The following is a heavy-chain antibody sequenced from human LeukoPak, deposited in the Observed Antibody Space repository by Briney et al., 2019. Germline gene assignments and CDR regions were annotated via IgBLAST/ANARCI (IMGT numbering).Heavy chain of an antibody. CDR3: ARDKVDIVTTLDY. CDR2: ISSSSSTI. Sequence: PGGSLRLSCAASGFTFSSYSMNWVRQAPGKGLEWVSYISSSSSTIYYADSVKGRFTISRDNAKNSLYLQMNSLRAEDTAVYYCARDKVDIVTTLDYWGQGTLVTVSS. J-gene: IGHJ4*02. CDR1: GFTFSSYS. V-gene: IGHV3-48*04. D-gene: IGHD5-12*01.